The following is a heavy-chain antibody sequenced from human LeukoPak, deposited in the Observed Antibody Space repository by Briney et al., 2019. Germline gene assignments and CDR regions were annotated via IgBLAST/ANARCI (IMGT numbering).Heavy chain of an antibody. CDR3: ARSLLGYDGSAYYGSGMDV. D-gene: IGHD3-22*01. J-gene: IGHJ6*02. CDR1: GASISSGGYS. V-gene: IGHV4-30-2*01. Sequence: PSETLSLTCAVSGASISSGGYSWTWIRQPPGKGLELIGYVYHSGRTYYNPSLKSRVTISVDRSKNQFSLKLSSVTVADTAVYYCARSLLGYDGSAYYGSGMDVWGQGTTVTVSS. CDR2: VYHSGRT.